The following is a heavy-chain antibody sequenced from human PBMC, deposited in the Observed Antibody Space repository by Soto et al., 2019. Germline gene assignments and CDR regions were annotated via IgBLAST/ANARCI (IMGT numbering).Heavy chain of an antibody. CDR3: ALREDLCSGYDYYYYCGMDV. V-gene: IGHV1-69*01. D-gene: IGHD5-12*01. Sequence: QVQLVQSGAEVKKPGSSVKVSCKASGGTFSSYAISWVRQAPGQGLEWMGGIIPIFGTANYAQKFQGRVTITADESTSTAYMELSSLRSEDTAVYYCALREDLCSGYDYYYYCGMDVWGQGTTVTVSS. CDR2: IIPIFGTA. CDR1: GGTFSSYA. J-gene: IGHJ6*02.